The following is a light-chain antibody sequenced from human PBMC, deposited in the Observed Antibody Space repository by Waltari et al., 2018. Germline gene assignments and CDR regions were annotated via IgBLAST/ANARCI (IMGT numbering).Light chain of an antibody. V-gene: IGLV2-14*04. Sequence: SITISCTGTSSDVGGYNYVSWYQQHPGKAPKLMIFDVSKRPSGVSNRFSGSKSGSTASLTISGLQAEDEADFYCNSYTSSSTWVFGGGTKLTVL. CDR1: SSDVGGYNY. CDR2: DVS. J-gene: IGLJ3*02. CDR3: NSYTSSSTWV.